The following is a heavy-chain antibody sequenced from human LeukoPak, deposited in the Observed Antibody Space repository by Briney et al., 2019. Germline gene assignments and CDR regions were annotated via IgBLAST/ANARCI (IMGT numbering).Heavy chain of an antibody. Sequence: TGGSLRLSCAASGFTFSSYGMHWVRQAPGKGLEWVAVISYDGSNKYYADSVKGRFTISRDNSKNTLYLQMNSLRAEDTAVYYCARAPGYWPSHFDYWGQGTLVTVSS. D-gene: IGHD3-9*01. V-gene: IGHV3-30*03. CDR3: ARAPGYWPSHFDY. J-gene: IGHJ4*02. CDR2: ISYDGSNK. CDR1: GFTFSSYG.